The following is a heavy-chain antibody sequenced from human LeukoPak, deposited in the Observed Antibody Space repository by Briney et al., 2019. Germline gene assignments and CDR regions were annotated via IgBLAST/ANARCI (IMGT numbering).Heavy chain of an antibody. CDR1: GGSISSYY. CDR3: ARDIEKRRGAVGLDP. V-gene: IGHV4-59*01. Sequence: SETLSLTCTVSGGSISSYYWSWIRQPPGKGLEWIGYIYDSGSTYYNPSLKSRVTISVDTSKNQFSLRLSSVTAADTAVYYWARDIEKRRGAVGLDPWGQGTLVTVSS. J-gene: IGHJ5*02. CDR2: IYDSGST. D-gene: IGHD6-13*01.